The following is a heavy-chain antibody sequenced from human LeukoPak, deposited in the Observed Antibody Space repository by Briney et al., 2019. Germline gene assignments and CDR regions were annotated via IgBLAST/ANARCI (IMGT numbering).Heavy chain of an antibody. J-gene: IGHJ6*04. D-gene: IGHD6-13*01. V-gene: IGHV5-10-1*01. CDR3: ARYSPPSSSSWPSDDYYGMDV. CDR1: GYSFTSYW. Sequence: GESLKISCKGSGYSFTSYWISWVRQMPGKGLEWMGRIDPSDSYTNYSPSFQGHVTISADKSISTAYLQWSSLKASDTAMYYCARYSPPSSSSWPSDDYYGMDVWGKGTTVTVSS. CDR2: IDPSDSYT.